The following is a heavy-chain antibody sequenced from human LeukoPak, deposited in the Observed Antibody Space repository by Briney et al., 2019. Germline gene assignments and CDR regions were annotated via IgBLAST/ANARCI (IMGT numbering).Heavy chain of an antibody. CDR3: ARGRQQPHY. D-gene: IGHD6-13*01. J-gene: IGHJ4*02. CDR2: ISSSSSTI. V-gene: IGHV3-11*01. Sequence: GGSLRLSCAASGFPFNDYYMTWIRQAPGKGLEWVSYISSSSSTIYYADSVKGRFTISRDNAQNSLYLQMDSLRAEDTAVYYCARGRQQPHYWGQGTLVTVSS. CDR1: GFPFNDYY.